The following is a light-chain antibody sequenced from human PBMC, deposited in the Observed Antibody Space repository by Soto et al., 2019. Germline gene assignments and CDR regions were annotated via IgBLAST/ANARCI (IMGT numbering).Light chain of an antibody. CDR2: GIS. V-gene: IGKV3-20*01. CDR3: HQYGSKPYT. CDR1: QAITASY. Sequence: EIVLTQSPGTISVSPGERVTLSCRASQAITASYLAWYHQSPGQAPRLLIYGISIRAPGIPAGFSGSGSGSDFTLTIDSLESEDVGMFFCHQYGSKPYTFGQGT. J-gene: IGKJ2*01.